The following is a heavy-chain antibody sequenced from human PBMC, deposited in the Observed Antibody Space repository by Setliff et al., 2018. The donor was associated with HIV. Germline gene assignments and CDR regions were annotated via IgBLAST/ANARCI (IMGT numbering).Heavy chain of an antibody. J-gene: IGHJ4*02. CDR1: GFSVSSNY. CDR2: IYSGGST. CDR3: ARAWSGLDF. V-gene: IGHV3-66*02. Sequence: LRLSCAASGFSVSSNYMSWVRQAPGGGLEWVSLIYSGGSTYYADSVEGRFTVSRDNLQNTLFLQMKNLRPEDTAVYYCARAWSGLDFWGQGTLVTVSS. D-gene: IGHD3-3*01.